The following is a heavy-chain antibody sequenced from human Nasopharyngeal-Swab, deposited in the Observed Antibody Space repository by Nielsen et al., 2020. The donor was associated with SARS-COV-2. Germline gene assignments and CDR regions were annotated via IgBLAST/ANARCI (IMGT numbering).Heavy chain of an antibody. V-gene: IGHV1-3*01. CDR3: VRPRYCSAASCGRHSGVGLFDY. CDR1: GYTFTSYA. CDR2: INAGNGNT. Sequence: ASVKVSCKASGYTFTSYAMHWVRQAPGQRLEWMGWINAGNGNTKFSQKFQGRVTITRDTSITTAYMELSSLRSEDTAVYYCVRPRYCSAASCGRHSGVGLFDYWGQGTLVTVSS. J-gene: IGHJ4*02. D-gene: IGHD2-8*02.